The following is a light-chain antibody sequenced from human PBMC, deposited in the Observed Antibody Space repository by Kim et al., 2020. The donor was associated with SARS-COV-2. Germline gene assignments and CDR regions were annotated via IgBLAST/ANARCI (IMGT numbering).Light chain of an antibody. CDR3: QQLTIYPPIT. Sequence: SVRYVVTITCRASHDISNYLAWYQQKPGEAPKLLIYAASTLESGVPSRFSGSGSGTEFTLTISGLQPEDFATYYCQQLTIYPPITLALAIRLEI. V-gene: IGKV1-9*01. J-gene: IGKJ5*01. CDR1: HDISNY. CDR2: AAS.